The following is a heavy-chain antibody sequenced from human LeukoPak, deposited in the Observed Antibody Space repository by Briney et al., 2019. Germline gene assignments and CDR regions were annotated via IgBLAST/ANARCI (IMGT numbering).Heavy chain of an antibody. CDR1: GFTFSQYY. CDR3: ATLLWFGALLGERFDY. J-gene: IGHJ4*02. Sequence: GGSLRLSCAASGFTFSQYYMSWIRQAPGKGLEGVSYISSIGSSIYYADSVKGGFTTSRDNANNILYLQMNSLRAEDTAVYYCATLLWFGALLGERFDYWGQGTLVTVSS. D-gene: IGHD3-10*01. V-gene: IGHV3-11*01. CDR2: ISSIGSSI.